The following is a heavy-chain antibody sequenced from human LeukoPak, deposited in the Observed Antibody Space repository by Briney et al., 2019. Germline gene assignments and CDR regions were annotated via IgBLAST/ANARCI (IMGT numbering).Heavy chain of an antibody. D-gene: IGHD5-12*01. V-gene: IGHV3-21*01. Sequence: GGSLRLSCAASGFTFSSYSMNWVRQAPGKGLEWVSSISSSSSYIYYADSVKGRFTISRDNAKNSLYLQMNSLRAEDTAVYYCARDPVATLTPFDYWGQGTLVTVSS. J-gene: IGHJ4*02. CDR1: GFTFSSYS. CDR2: ISSSSSYI. CDR3: ARDPVATLTPFDY.